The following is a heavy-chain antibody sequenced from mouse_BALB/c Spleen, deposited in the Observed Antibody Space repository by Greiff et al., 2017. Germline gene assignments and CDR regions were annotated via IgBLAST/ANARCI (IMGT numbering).Heavy chain of an antibody. Sequence: EVQLVESGAGLVQPGGSLKLSCAASGFTFSSYTMSWVRQTPEKRLEWVAYISNGGGSTYYPDTVKGRFTISRDNANNTLYLQMSSLKSEDTAMYYCARHVYGNYDYLDYWGQGTTLTVSS. D-gene: IGHD2-10*02. CDR2: ISNGGGST. V-gene: IGHV5-12-2*01. J-gene: IGHJ2*01. CDR3: ARHVYGNYDYLDY. CDR1: GFTFSSYT.